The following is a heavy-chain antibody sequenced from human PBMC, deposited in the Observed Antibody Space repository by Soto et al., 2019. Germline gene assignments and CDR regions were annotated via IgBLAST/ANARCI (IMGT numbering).Heavy chain of an antibody. CDR2: ISWNSGSI. D-gene: IGHD3-16*01. CDR3: AKDMGDSDYYGMDV. Sequence: EVQLVESGGGLVQPGRSLRLSCAASGFTFDDYAMHWVRQAPGKGLEWVSGISWNSGSIGYADSVKGRFTISRDNAKNSLYLQMNSLRAEDTALYYCAKDMGDSDYYGMDVWGQGTTVTVSS. CDR1: GFTFDDYA. V-gene: IGHV3-9*01. J-gene: IGHJ6*02.